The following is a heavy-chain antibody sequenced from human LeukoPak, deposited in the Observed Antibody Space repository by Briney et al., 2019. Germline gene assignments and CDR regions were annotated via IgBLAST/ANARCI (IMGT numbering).Heavy chain of an antibody. J-gene: IGHJ4*02. D-gene: IGHD1-1*01. CDR3: ARGTGSKIDY. V-gene: IGHV4-34*01. CDR1: GVSFSGYY. CDR2: INHSGST. Sequence: SETLSLTCAVYGVSFSGYYWSWIRQPPGKGLEWIGEINHSGSTNYNPSLKSRVTISVDTSKNQFSLKLSSVTAADTAVYYCARGTGSKIDYWGQGTLVTVSS.